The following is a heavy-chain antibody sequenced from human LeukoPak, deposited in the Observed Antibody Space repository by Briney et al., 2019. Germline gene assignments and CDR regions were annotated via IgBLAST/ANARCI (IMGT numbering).Heavy chain of an antibody. CDR3: ATFTERENYHYTANL. CDR1: EFTFSSYW. J-gene: IGHJ4*02. Sequence: GGPLRLSCAASEFTFSSYWMHWVRQAPGKGPVWLSRISSDGSSRNYADSVKGRFTISRDNAKNTLYLQMNSLRAEDTATYYCATFTERENYHYTANLWGQGTLVIVS. D-gene: IGHD3-16*02. V-gene: IGHV3-74*01. CDR2: ISSDGSSR.